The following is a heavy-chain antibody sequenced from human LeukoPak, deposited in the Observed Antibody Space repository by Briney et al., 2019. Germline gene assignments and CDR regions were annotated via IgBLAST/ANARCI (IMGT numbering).Heavy chain of an antibody. CDR3: ARALGDAFDI. J-gene: IGHJ3*02. CDR2: IYSGDST. CDR1: GFTVSSNY. D-gene: IGHD3-16*01. V-gene: IGHV3-53*01. Sequence: PGGSLRLSCAASGFTVSSNYMSWVRQAPGKGLEWVSVIYSGDSTFYADSVKGRFTISRDNSKNTLYLQMNSLGAEDTAVYYCARALGDAFDIWGQGTMVTVSS.